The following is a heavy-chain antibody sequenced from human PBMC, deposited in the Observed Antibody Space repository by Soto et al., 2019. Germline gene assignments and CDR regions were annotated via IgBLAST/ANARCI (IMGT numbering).Heavy chain of an antibody. V-gene: IGHV3-21*01. J-gene: IGHJ4*02. CDR2: ISSGSSNI. CDR1: GYAFRSDN. CDR3: ASATVVAATFDF. D-gene: IGHD2-15*01. Sequence: EVQLVESGGGLVKPGGSLTLSCAACGYAFRSDNMNWVRQAPGKGLEWVASISSGSSNIYYADSVKGRFTISRDNAKNSLFLQMDSLRAEDSAVYYCASATVVAATFDFWGQATLVTVSS.